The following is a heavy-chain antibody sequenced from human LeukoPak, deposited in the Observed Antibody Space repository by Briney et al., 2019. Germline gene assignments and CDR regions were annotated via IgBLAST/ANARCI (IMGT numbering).Heavy chain of an antibody. CDR1: GGSISGDY. CDR2: IYYSGST. CDR3: ARVEYYYDSSGYLVRRGFDY. V-gene: IGHV4-59*12. Sequence: SETLSLTCTVSGGSISGDYWSWIRQPPGKGLEWIAYIYYSGSTNYNPSLKSRVTISVDTSKNQFSLKLSSVTAADTAVYYCARVEYYYDSSGYLVRRGFDYWGQGTLVTVSS. J-gene: IGHJ4*02. D-gene: IGHD3-22*01.